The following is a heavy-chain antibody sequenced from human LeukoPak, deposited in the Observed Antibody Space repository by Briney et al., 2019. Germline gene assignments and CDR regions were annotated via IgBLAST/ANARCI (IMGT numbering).Heavy chain of an antibody. V-gene: IGHV1-8*03. D-gene: IGHD3-22*01. Sequence: EASVKVSCKASGYTFTSYDINWVRQATGQGLEWMGWMSPNSGNTGYAQKFQGRVTITRNTSISTAYMELSSLRSEDTAVYYCARDRSRVAYYDSSGYFIDYWGQGTLVTVSS. CDR1: GYTFTSYD. J-gene: IGHJ4*02. CDR3: ARDRSRVAYYDSSGYFIDY. CDR2: MSPNSGNT.